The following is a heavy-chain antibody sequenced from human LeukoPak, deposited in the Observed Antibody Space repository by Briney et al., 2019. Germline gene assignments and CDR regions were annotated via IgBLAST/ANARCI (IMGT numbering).Heavy chain of an antibody. Sequence: GRSLRLSCGASGFTFSSYAMHWVRQAPGKGLEWVAVISYDGSNKYYADSVKGRFTISRDNSKNTLYLQMNSLRAEDTAVYYCARDRAVVPAAIGVYWGQGTLVTVSS. D-gene: IGHD2-2*02. CDR1: GFTFSSYA. V-gene: IGHV3-30-3*01. CDR2: ISYDGSNK. CDR3: ARDRAVVPAAIGVY. J-gene: IGHJ4*02.